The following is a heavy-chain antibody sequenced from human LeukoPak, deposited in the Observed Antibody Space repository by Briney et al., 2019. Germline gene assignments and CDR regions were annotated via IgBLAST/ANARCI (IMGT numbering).Heavy chain of an antibody. Sequence: SETLPLTCTVSGGSISSYYWSWIRQPPGKGLEWIGYIYYSGSTNFNPSLKSRVTISVDTSKNQFSLKLSSVTAADTAVYYCATDLVSRAFDIWGQGTMVTVSS. CDR3: ATDLVSRAFDI. CDR1: GGSISSYY. J-gene: IGHJ3*02. V-gene: IGHV4-59*08. CDR2: IYYSGST.